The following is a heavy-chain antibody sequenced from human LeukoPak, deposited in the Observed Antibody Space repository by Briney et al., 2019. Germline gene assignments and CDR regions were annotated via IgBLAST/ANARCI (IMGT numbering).Heavy chain of an antibody. V-gene: IGHV3-48*01. J-gene: IGHJ4*02. CDR2: ISSSSSTM. Sequence: GGSLRLSCAASGFIFSSYSMNWVRQAPGRGLEWVSYISSSSSTMYYADSVKGRFTISRDNAKNSLYLQVTSLRAEDTAVYYCARHRTASDYWGQGTLVTVSS. D-gene: IGHD3-16*02. CDR3: ARHRTASDY. CDR1: GFIFSSYS.